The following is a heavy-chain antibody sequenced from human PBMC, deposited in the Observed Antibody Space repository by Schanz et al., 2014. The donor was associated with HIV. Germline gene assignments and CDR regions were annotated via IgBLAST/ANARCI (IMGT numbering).Heavy chain of an antibody. V-gene: IGHV1-69*01. CDR3: ARTSFTPGASGLKRSLYGMDV. Sequence: QVQLVQSGAEVKKPGASVKVSCKASGYTFTSYDIHWVRQAPGQGLEWMGGIIPMFGTRNFAQKFQGRVTITADESTTPAYMELSSLTSEDTAIYFCARTSFTPGASGLKRSLYGMDVWGQGTTVTVSS. D-gene: IGHD3-10*01. CDR1: GYTFTSYD. CDR2: IIPMFGTR. J-gene: IGHJ6*02.